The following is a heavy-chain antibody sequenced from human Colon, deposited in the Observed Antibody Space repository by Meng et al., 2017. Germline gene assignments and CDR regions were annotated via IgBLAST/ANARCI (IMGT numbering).Heavy chain of an antibody. D-gene: IGHD3-22*01. CDR1: GYTFTSYG. J-gene: IGHJ4*02. CDR2: ISAYNGNT. CDR3: ARDRSPSYYYDSSGYYYNDY. Sequence: ASVKVSCKASGYTFTSYGISWLRQAPGQGLEWMGWISAYNGNTNYAQKLQGRVTMTTDTSTSTAYMELRSLRSDDTAVYYCARDRSPSYYYDSSGYYYNDYWGQGTLVTVSS. V-gene: IGHV1-18*01.